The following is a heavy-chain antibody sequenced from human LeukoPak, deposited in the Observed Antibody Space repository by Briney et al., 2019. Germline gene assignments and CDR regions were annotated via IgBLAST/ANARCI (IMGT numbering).Heavy chain of an antibody. CDR1: GGSISSYY. CDR2: IYYSGST. Sequence: SETLSLTCTVSGGSISSYYWSWIRQPPGKGLEWIGYIYYSGSTNYNPSLKSRVTISVDTSKNQFSLKLSSVTAADTAVYYCASFEAAAGRFDYWGQGPLVTVSS. CDR3: ASFEAAAGRFDY. J-gene: IGHJ4*02. D-gene: IGHD6-13*01. V-gene: IGHV4-59*01.